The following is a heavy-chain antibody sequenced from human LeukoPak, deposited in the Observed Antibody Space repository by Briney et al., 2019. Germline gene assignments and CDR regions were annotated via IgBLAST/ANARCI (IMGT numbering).Heavy chain of an antibody. J-gene: IGHJ4*02. Sequence: GASVKVSCKASGYTFTSYGISWVRQAPGQGLEWMGWISAYNGNTNYSQKFQGRVTITRDTSASTAYMELSSLRSEDTAVYYCARGWEWVSGVSGLGLDFDYWGQGTLVTVSS. CDR3: ARGWEWVSGVSGLGLDFDY. D-gene: IGHD1-26*01. CDR1: GYTFTSYG. V-gene: IGHV1-18*01. CDR2: ISAYNGNT.